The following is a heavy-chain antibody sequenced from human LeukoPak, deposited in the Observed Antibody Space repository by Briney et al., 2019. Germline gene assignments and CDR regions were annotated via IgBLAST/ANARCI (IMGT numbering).Heavy chain of an antibody. CDR2: ISSSSSYI. D-gene: IGHD6-13*01. V-gene: IGHV3-21*01. CDR3: ARESSSWYYLDY. Sequence: GGSLRLSCAASGFTFSSYAMHWVRQAPGKGLEWVSSISSSSSYIYYADSVKGRFTISRDNAKNSLYLQMNSLRAEDTAVYYCARESSSWYYLDYWGQGTLVTVSS. J-gene: IGHJ4*02. CDR1: GFTFSSYA.